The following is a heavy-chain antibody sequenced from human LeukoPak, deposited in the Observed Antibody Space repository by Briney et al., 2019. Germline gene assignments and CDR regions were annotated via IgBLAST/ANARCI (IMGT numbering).Heavy chain of an antibody. J-gene: IGHJ5*02. CDR2: ICYTGST. CDR3: ARDPSYYGSGRVRWFDP. Sequence: SETLSLTCAVSGVSISSHCWGWIRQPPGKGLEWIASICYTGSTEYSPSLKSRVTMSVDTSKNQFSLRLMSVTAADTAVYFCARDPSYYGSGRVRWFDPWGQGTLVSVSS. V-gene: IGHV4-59*11. D-gene: IGHD3-10*01. CDR1: GVSISSHC.